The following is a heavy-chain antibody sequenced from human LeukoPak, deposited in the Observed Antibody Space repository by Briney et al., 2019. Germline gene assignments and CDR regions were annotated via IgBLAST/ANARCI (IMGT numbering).Heavy chain of an antibody. CDR1: GYSISSGYY. CDR3: ARGGSAAMTFDY. Sequence: SETLSLTCTVSGYSISSGYYWGWIRQPPGKGLEWIGSFHYSGNTYYNPPLKSRVTISVDTSKSQFSLKMTSVTAADTAVYYCARGGSAAMTFDYWGQGTLVTVSS. CDR2: FHYSGNT. D-gene: IGHD2-2*01. V-gene: IGHV4-38-2*02. J-gene: IGHJ4*02.